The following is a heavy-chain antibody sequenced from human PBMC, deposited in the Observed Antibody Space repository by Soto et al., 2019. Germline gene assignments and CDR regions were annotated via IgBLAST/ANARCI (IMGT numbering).Heavy chain of an antibody. Sequence: GGSLRLSCAASGFIFSHAWMSWARQAPGTGLEWVGRIKSNTDGGTTDYAAPVKGRFTISRDDSKNALYLKMNSLKTEDTAVYYCTTDRISYGDYVPSYYYYGMDVWGQGTTVTVSS. J-gene: IGHJ6*02. D-gene: IGHD4-17*01. CDR3: TTDRISYGDYVPSYYYYGMDV. V-gene: IGHV3-15*01. CDR1: GFIFSHAW. CDR2: IKSNTDGGTT.